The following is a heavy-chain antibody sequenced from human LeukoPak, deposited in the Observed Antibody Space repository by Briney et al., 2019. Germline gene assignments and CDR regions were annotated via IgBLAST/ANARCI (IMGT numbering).Heavy chain of an antibody. V-gene: IGHV3-74*01. D-gene: IGHD6-13*01. CDR1: GFTFNSFW. CDR2: INNDGSST. Sequence: GGSLRLSCAASGFTFNSFWMHWVRQAPGKGLVWVSHINNDGSSTSYADSVKGRFTISRDNAKNSLYLQMNRLRAEDTAVYYCVREQFLGAAAGQGGSYDYWGQGTLVTVSS. CDR3: VREQFLGAAAGQGGSYDY. J-gene: IGHJ4*02.